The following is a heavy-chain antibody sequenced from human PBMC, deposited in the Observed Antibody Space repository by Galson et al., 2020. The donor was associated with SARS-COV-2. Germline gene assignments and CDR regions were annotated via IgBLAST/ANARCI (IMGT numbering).Heavy chain of an antibody. CDR1: GFTVSSNY. Sequence: GGSLRLSCAASGFTVSSNYMSWVRQAPGKGLEWVSVIYSGGSTYYADSVKGRFTISRDNSKNTLYLQMNSLRAEDTAVYYCARDLDYYGMDVWGQGTTVTVSS. CDR3: ARDLDYYGMDV. V-gene: IGHV3-53*01. CDR2: IYSGGST. J-gene: IGHJ6*02.